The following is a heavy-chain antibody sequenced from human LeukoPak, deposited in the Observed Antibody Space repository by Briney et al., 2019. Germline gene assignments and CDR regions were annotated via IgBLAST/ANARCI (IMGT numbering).Heavy chain of an antibody. CDR1: GYTFSNYG. CDR2: ICGYNGNT. Sequence: ASVKVSCKASGYTFSNYGITWVRQTPGRGLEWMWCICGYNGNTNYAQKFQGRVTMTTETSTSTAYMELRSLRFDDTAVYYCARTCSGSSCYVIYWGQGTLLTVSS. CDR3: ARTCSGSSCYVIY. D-gene: IGHD2-2*01. J-gene: IGHJ4*02. V-gene: IGHV1-18*01.